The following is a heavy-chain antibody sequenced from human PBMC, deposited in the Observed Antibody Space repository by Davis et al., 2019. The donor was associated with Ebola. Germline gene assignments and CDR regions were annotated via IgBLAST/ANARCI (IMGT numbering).Heavy chain of an antibody. CDR3: ARGDLIRRYYYHYFGMDV. J-gene: IGHJ6*02. Sequence: GGSLRLSCSASGFNFDDYVMHWVRQVPGKGLEWVSLITWEGGATYSADSVRGRFTISRDDIKNSLYLEMNDLRPEDSALYFCARGDLIRRYYYHYFGMDVWGQGTAVAVSS. CDR1: GFNFDDYV. CDR2: ITWEGGAT. V-gene: IGHV3-43D*03. D-gene: IGHD3-10*01.